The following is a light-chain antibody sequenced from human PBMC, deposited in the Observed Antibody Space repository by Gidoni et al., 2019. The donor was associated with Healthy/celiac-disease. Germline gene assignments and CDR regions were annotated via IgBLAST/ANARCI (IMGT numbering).Light chain of an antibody. CDR3: CSYAGSSYV. Sequence: ALTQPRSWPGSPGQSGTISCTGTSSDVGGYNYVSWYQQHPGKAPKLMIYDVSKRPSGVPDRFSGSKSGNTASLTISGLQAEDEADYYCCSYAGSSYVFGTGTKVTVL. CDR1: SSDVGGYNY. J-gene: IGLJ1*01. V-gene: IGLV2-11*01. CDR2: DVS.